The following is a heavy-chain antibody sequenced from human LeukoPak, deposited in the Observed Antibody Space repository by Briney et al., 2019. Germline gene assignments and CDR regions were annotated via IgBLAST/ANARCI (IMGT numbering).Heavy chain of an antibody. J-gene: IGHJ4*02. Sequence: GGSLRLSCAASGFTVSSNYMSWVRQAPGKGLEWVSAIYSGGSTYYADSVKGRFTISRDNSKNTLYLQMNSLRAEDTAVYYCASEGYDYVWGSLHYYWGQGTLVTVSS. CDR2: IYSGGST. V-gene: IGHV3-53*01. CDR1: GFTVSSNY. CDR3: ASEGYDYVWGSLHYY. D-gene: IGHD3-16*01.